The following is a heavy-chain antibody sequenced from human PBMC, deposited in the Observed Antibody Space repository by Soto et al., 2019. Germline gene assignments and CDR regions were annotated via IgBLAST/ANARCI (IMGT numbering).Heavy chain of an antibody. D-gene: IGHD2-15*01. V-gene: IGHV1-69*05. CDR2: SIPIFGTV. J-gene: IGHJ6*04. CDR1: GGTFSSYL. Sequence: QVQLVQSGAEVKKPGSSVKVSCKASGGTFSSYLISWVRQAPGQGLEWMGGSIPIFGTVNYAQKFQDRVTIRPXXSXRXXYMERSSLTSEDTAVYYCTREGVVVAGAVYYGMDAWGKGTTVIVSS. CDR3: TREGVVVAGAVYYGMDA.